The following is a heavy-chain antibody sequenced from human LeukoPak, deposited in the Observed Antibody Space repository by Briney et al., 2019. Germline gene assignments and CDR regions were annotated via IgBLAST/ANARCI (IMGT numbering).Heavy chain of an antibody. Sequence: PGGSLRLSCAASGFTFDDYAMHWVRQAPGKGLEWVSLISGDGGSTYYADSVKGRFTISRDNSKNSLYLQMNSLRTEDTALYYCAKENRIQLWFDWYFGLWGRGTLVTVSS. CDR2: ISGDGGST. V-gene: IGHV3-43*02. D-gene: IGHD5-18*01. CDR1: GFTFDDYA. CDR3: AKENRIQLWFDWYFGL. J-gene: IGHJ2*01.